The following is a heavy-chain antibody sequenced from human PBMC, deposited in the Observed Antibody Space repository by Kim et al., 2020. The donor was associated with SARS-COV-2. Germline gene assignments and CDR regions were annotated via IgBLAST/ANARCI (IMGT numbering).Heavy chain of an antibody. J-gene: IGHJ4*02. V-gene: IGHV4-39*01. CDR2: IYYSGST. CDR1: GGSISSSSYY. D-gene: IGHD6-13*01. Sequence: SETLSLTCTVSGGSISSSSYYWGWIRQPPGKGLEWIGSIYYSGSTHYNPSLKRRVTISVDTSKNQFSLKLSSVTAADTAVYYCARPSAAGKFDYWGQGTLVTVSS. CDR3: ARPSAAGKFDY.